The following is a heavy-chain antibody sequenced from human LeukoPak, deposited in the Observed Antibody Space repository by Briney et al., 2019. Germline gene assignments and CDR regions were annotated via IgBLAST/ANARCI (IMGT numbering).Heavy chain of an antibody. CDR3: AKDMDVGGYGSGCYFDY. J-gene: IGHJ4*02. CDR2: ISSSGSTI. V-gene: IGHV3-48*03. CDR1: GFTFSSYE. D-gene: IGHD3-10*01. Sequence: AGGSLRLSCAASGFTFSSYEMNWVRQAPGKGLEWVSYISSSGSTIYYADSVKGRFTISRDNAKNSLYLQMNSLRAEDTAVYYCAKDMDVGGYGSGCYFDYWGQGTLVTVSS.